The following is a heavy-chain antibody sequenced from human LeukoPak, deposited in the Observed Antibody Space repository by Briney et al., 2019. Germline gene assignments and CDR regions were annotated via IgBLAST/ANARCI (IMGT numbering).Heavy chain of an antibody. V-gene: IGHV1-46*01. CDR1: AYTFTSYY. J-gene: IGHJ4*02. Sequence: ASVKVSCKASAYTFTSYYMHWVRQAPGQGLEWMGIINPSGGSTTYAQKFQGRVTVTRDTSTSTVYMEVSSLRSEDTAVYYCARVTAILRCFDYWGQGTLVTVSS. CDR3: ARVTAILRCFDY. D-gene: IGHD4-17*01. CDR2: INPSGGST.